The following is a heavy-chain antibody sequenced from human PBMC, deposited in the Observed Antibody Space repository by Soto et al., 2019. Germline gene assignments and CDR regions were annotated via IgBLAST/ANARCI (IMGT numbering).Heavy chain of an antibody. CDR3: ARAGDDCSAANCYVIDY. Sequence: XSVKVSCKASGYTFTRYAMHWVRQAPGQRLEWMGWINSGKGNTKYSEKFQGRVTITSDTSASTAYMDLSSLRSEDTAMYYCARAGDDCSAANCYVIDYWGQGTLVTVSS. V-gene: IGHV1-3*04. CDR2: INSGKGNT. D-gene: IGHD2-2*01. J-gene: IGHJ4*02. CDR1: GYTFTRYA.